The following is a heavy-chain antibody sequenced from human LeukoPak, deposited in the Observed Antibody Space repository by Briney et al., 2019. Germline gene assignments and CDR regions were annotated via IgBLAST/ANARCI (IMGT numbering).Heavy chain of an antibody. V-gene: IGHV3-23*01. CDR1: GFTFSSYA. CDR2: ISGSGGST. Sequence: GGSLRLSCAASGFTFSSYAMSWVRQAPGKGLEWVSAISGSGGSTYYADSVKGRFTISRDNSKNTLYLQMNSPRAEDTAVYYCAKGGGIVVVPATYDYWGQGTLVTVSS. D-gene: IGHD2-2*01. CDR3: AKGGGIVVVPATYDY. J-gene: IGHJ4*02.